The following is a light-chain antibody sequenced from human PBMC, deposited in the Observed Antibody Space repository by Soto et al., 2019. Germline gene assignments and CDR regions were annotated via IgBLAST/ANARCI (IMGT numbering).Light chain of an antibody. CDR1: QSISTW. CDR2: DAS. V-gene: IGKV1-5*01. Sequence: IKNTQSPSALSAPVGDKVTITYRSSQSISTWLAWYQQKPGKAPNLLIYDASTLESGVPSRFSGTGSGTEFTLTISCLQPDDFATYYCQQYDSPTWTFGQGTKVDI. J-gene: IGKJ1*01. CDR3: QQYDSPTWT.